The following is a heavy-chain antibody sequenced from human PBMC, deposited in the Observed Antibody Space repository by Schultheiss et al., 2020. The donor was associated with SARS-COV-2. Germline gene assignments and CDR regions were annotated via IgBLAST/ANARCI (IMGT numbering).Heavy chain of an antibody. CDR2: INAGNGNT. J-gene: IGHJ4*02. V-gene: IGHV1-3*01. Sequence: ASVKVSCKASGYTFTSYAMHWVRQAPGQRLEWMGWINAGNGNTNYAQKFQGRVTMSTDTSTRTVYMELRSLRSGDTAVYYCARDRPRVEAILGNKYYFDYWGQGTLVTVSS. D-gene: IGHD1-26*01. CDR1: GYTFTSYA. CDR3: ARDRPRVEAILGNKYYFDY.